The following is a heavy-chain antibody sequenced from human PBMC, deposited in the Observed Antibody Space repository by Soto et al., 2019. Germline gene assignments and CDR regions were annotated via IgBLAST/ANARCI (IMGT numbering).Heavy chain of an antibody. D-gene: IGHD5-12*01. CDR1: GGSISSYY. V-gene: IGHV4-34*01. J-gene: IGHJ4*02. CDR2: INHSGST. CDR3: ARGNLGMWLRFWTFDY. Sequence: SETLSLTCTVSGGSISSYYWSWIRQPPGKGLEWIGEINHSGSTNYNPSLKSRVTISVDTSKNQFSLKLSSVTAADTAVYYCARGNLGMWLRFWTFDYWGQGTLVTVSS.